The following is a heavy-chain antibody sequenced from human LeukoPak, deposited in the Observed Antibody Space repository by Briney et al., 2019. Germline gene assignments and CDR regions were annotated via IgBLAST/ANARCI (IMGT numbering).Heavy chain of an antibody. D-gene: IGHD5-12*01. CDR1: GFAFSNYW. J-gene: IGHJ4*02. CDR2: IKEDGSEE. V-gene: IGHV3-7*04. Sequence: GGSLTLSCTPSGFAFSNYWRSWVRQAPGKGREWVAKIKEDGSEEYYVDSVRGRFIISRDNAKNSLYLQVSSLRVEDTAVYYCARDPGYGGNYDYWGQGTLVTVSS. CDR3: ARDPGYGGNYDY.